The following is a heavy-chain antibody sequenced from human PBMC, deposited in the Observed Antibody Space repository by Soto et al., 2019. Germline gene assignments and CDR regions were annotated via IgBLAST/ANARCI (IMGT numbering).Heavy chain of an antibody. CDR1: GVSISRYY. CDR3: ARAGWSSSWYFDY. D-gene: IGHD6-13*01. Sequence: QVQLQESGPGLVKPSETLSLTCTVSGVSISRYYWSWIRQPPGKGLEWIGYIYYSGSTNYNPSLKSRVTMSVDTSKNQFSLKVSSVTAADTAVYYCARAGWSSSWYFDYWGQGALVTVSS. J-gene: IGHJ4*02. V-gene: IGHV4-59*01. CDR2: IYYSGST.